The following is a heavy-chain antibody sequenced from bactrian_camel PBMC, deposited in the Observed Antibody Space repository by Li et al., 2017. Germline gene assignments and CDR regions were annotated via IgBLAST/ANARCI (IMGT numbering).Heavy chain of an antibody. Sequence: DVQLVESGGGLVQPGGSLRLSCAASGFTFSASVMSWVRQTPGKGLEWISRISNGGTTYYADSVKGRFIISRDNAKNTLYLQMNSLKSEDTALYYCATKAFSVSRISELKYWGQGTQVTVS. CDR3: ATKAFSVSRISELKY. V-gene: IGHV3S40*01. CDR1: GFTFSASV. CDR2: ISNGGTT. J-gene: IGHJ4*01.